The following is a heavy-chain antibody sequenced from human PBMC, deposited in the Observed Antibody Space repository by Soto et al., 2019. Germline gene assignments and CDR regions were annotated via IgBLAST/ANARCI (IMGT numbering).Heavy chain of an antibody. Sequence: EVQLLESGGGLVQPGGSLRLSCTASGFSLSTYSVTWVRQAPGKGLEWVSGVSGGSGTTHYADSVKGRFTITTDNSENTAYLQMNSLRVEDTAVYYCAKWNGYGDHWGQGTLVTVS. V-gene: IGHV3-23*01. J-gene: IGHJ4*02. CDR3: AKWNGYGDH. D-gene: IGHD1-1*01. CDR2: VSGGSGTT. CDR1: GFSLSTYS.